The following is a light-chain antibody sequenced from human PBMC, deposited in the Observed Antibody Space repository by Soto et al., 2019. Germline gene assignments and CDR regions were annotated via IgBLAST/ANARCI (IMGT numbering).Light chain of an antibody. V-gene: IGKV1-9*01. CDR3: QQVNNYPLT. J-gene: IGKJ4*01. CDR1: QGISTF. CDR2: DAS. Sequence: DIQLTQSPSFLSASVGDRVTITGRTSQGISTFLAWYQQHPGTAPKRLIYDASNLQSGVPSRFSGSGSGTEFTLTISSLQPEDFATYYCQQVNNYPLTFGGGTKVDIK.